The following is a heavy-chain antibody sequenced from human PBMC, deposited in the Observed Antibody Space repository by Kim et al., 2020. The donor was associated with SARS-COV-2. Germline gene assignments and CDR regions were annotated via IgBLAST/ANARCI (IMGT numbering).Heavy chain of an antibody. Sequence: YNPFFRRRVTISVDTSKNQFSLNLTSVTAADTALYYCARYGSGSYPRFDSWGQGTLVTVSS. D-gene: IGHD3-10*01. J-gene: IGHJ4*02. CDR3: ARYGSGSYPRFDS. V-gene: IGHV4-59*01.